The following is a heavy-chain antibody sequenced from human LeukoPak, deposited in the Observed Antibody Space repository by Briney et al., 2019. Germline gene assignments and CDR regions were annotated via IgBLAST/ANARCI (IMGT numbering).Heavy chain of an antibody. J-gene: IGHJ4*01. V-gene: IGHV4-4*07. CDR2: VYTSGST. CDR3: ARDSRGSGSYYSDFDY. Sequence: SETLSLTCTVSGGSISSYYWSWIRQSAGKGLEWIGRVYTSGSTNYNASLQSRVTMSVDTSKNQFSLKLSSVTAADTAVYYCARDSRGSGSYYSDFDYWGHGTLVTVSS. D-gene: IGHD3-10*01. CDR1: GGSISSYY.